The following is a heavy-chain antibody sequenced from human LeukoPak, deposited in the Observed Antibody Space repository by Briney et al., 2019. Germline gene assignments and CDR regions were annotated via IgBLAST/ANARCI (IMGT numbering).Heavy chain of an antibody. Sequence: ASVKVSCKASGYTFTSYGISWVRQAPGQGLEWMGWISAYNGNTNYAQKLQGRVTMTTDTSTSTAYMELRSLRSDDTAVYYCAGDRGHIVVVTAITFDIWGQGTMVTVSS. CDR1: GYTFTSYG. V-gene: IGHV1-18*01. D-gene: IGHD2-21*02. CDR3: AGDRGHIVVVTAITFDI. J-gene: IGHJ3*02. CDR2: ISAYNGNT.